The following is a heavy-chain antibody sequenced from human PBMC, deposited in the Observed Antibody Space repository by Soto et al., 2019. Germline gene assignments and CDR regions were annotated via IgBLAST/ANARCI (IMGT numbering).Heavy chain of an antibody. CDR1: GGSFSGYY. Sequence: PSETLSLTCAVYGGSFSGYYWSWIRQPPGKGLEWIGDINHSGSTNYNPSLKSRVTLSVDTSKNQFSLKLTSVTAADTAVYYCARGTRDLNAFDIWGKGTMVTVSS. J-gene: IGHJ3*02. V-gene: IGHV4-34*01. CDR2: INHSGST. CDR3: ARGTRDLNAFDI.